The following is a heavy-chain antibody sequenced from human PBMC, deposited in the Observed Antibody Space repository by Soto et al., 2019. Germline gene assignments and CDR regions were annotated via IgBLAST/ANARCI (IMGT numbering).Heavy chain of an antibody. V-gene: IGHV3-30*19. Sequence: GGALRLSCAASGFTFSSYCMHWVRQAPGKGLEWVAVISYDGSNKYYADSVKGRFTISRDNSKNTLYLQMNSLRAEDTAVYYCARDYGTVYGMDVWGQGTTVTVSS. J-gene: IGHJ6*02. CDR1: GFTFSSYC. CDR3: ARDYGTVYGMDV. D-gene: IGHD4-17*01. CDR2: ISYDGSNK.